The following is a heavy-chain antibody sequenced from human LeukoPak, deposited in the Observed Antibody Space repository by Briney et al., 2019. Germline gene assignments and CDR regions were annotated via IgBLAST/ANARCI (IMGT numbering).Heavy chain of an antibody. CDR3: ARHDPVGYYQHGMDV. CDR1: GGSISGYF. Sequence: SETLSLTCTASGGSISGYFWSCIPQPPGQRLEFIGYIYYTGATLYNPSLKSRVTMSVDTSKNQFSLKLSSVTAADTAVYYCARHDPVGYYQHGMDVWGQGTTVTVSS. D-gene: IGHD1-26*01. J-gene: IGHJ6*02. V-gene: IGHV4-59*08. CDR2: IYYTGAT.